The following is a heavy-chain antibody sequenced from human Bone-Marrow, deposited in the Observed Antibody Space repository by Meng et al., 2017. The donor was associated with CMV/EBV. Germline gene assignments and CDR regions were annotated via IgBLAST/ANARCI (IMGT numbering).Heavy chain of an antibody. CDR2: INWNGGST. CDR1: GFTFDDYG. Sequence: GESLKISCAASGFTFDDYGMSWVRQAPGKGLEWVSGINWNGGSTGYADSVKGRFTISRDNAKNSLYLQMNSLRAEDTALYYCARGEGGYFSYYYGMDVWGQGTTVPVSS. CDR3: ARGEGGYFSYYYGMDV. D-gene: IGHD2-15*01. V-gene: IGHV3-20*04. J-gene: IGHJ6*02.